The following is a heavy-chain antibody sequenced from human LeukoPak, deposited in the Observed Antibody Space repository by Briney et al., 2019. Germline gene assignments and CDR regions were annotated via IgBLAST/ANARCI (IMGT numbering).Heavy chain of an antibody. D-gene: IGHD2-15*01. J-gene: IGHJ4*02. CDR1: GFTFSDYY. Sequence: PGGSLRLSCAASGFTFSDYYMSWIRQAPGKGLEWVSYINSSSSYTNYADSVKGRFTISRDNAKNSLYLQMNSLRAEDTAVYYCATGYCSGGSCGNRSPFLLWGQGTLVTVSS. CDR3: ATGYCSGGSCGNRSPFLL. V-gene: IGHV3-11*03. CDR2: INSSSSYT.